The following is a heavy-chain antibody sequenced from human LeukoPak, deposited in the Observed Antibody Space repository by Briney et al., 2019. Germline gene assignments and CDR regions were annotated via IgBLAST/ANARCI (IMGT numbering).Heavy chain of an antibody. CDR3: ARVRIESWEFRD. CDR1: GGTFSSYA. CDR2: IIPIFGTA. J-gene: IGHJ1*01. Sequence: STVKVSCKASGGTFSSYAISWVRQAPGQGLDWMGRIIPIFGTANYAQKFQGRVTITTDESTSTAYMELRSLRSEDTAVYYCARVRIESWEFRDWGQGTLVTVSS. D-gene: IGHD1-26*01. V-gene: IGHV1-69*05.